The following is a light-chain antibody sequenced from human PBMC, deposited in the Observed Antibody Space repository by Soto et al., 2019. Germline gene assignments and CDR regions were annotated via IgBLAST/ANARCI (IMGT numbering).Light chain of an antibody. V-gene: IGKV1-17*01. J-gene: IGKJ1*01. Sequence: DIEMTQSPSSLSASVGDRVTITCRASRGIRNALGWYQQKPGKAPKRLIYAASHLQSGVPSRFSGSGSGTEFTLTISSLQPEDFATYYCQHYNSYSEAFGQGTKVELK. CDR3: QHYNSYSEA. CDR2: AAS. CDR1: RGIRNA.